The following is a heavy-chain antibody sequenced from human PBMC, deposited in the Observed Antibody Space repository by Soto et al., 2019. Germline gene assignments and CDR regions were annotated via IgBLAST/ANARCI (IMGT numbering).Heavy chain of an antibody. J-gene: IGHJ4*02. V-gene: IGHV1-69*18. CDR2: IIPLFSNA. D-gene: IGHD1-1*01. Sequence: QVQLVQSGAEVKKSGSSVKVSCKASGGTFSSYSISWVRQAPGQGLEWLGKIIPLFSNADYAQKFQGRLTFTADESTSTAYMELSGLTSEDTAVYYCLGYDLMYWGQGTLVTVSS. CDR1: GGTFSSYS. CDR3: LGYDLMY.